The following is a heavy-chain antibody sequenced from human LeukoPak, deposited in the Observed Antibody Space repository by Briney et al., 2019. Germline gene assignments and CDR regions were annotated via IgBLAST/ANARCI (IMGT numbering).Heavy chain of an antibody. D-gene: IGHD6-19*01. CDR1: GFTFSRYW. CDR2: INNDGSST. CDR3: SGGGSIAVAGY. V-gene: IGHV3-74*01. J-gene: IGHJ4*02. Sequence: GGSLRLSCAASGFTFSRYWMHWVRQAPGKGLEWVSRINNDGSSTNYADSVKGRFTISRDNAKNTLYLQMNSLRAEDTAVYYCSGGGSIAVAGYWGQGTLVTVSS.